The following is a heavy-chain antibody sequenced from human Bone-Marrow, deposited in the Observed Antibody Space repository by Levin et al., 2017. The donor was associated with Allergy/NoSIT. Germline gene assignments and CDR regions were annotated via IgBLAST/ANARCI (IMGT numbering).Heavy chain of an antibody. J-gene: IGHJ4*02. V-gene: IGHV3-15*01. D-gene: IGHD2-21*02. CDR1: GVIFINAW. CDR3: TTMVVVTALDY. CDR2: IKSKTDDGTT. Sequence: GGSLRLSCEASGVIFINAWMTWFRQAPGKGLEWVGRIKSKTDDGTTDYAAPVKGRFTISRDDSKNTVYLQMNSLKTEDTAVYYCTTMVVVTALDYWGQGTLVTVSS.